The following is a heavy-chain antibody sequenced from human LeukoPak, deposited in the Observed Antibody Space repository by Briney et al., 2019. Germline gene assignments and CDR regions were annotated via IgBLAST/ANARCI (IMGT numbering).Heavy chain of an antibody. D-gene: IGHD2-2*03. V-gene: IGHV1-58*01. J-gene: IGHJ5*01. CDR2: IVVGSGNT. CDR1: GFTFISSA. CDR3: AADGFCGSRSCSKFDS. Sequence: GASVKVSCKASGFTFISSAVQWVRQARGQRLEWIGWIVVGSGNTNYAQTFQERVTITRDMSTGTAYMELSSLRSEDTAVYYCAADGFCGSRSCSKFDSWGQGTLVTVSP.